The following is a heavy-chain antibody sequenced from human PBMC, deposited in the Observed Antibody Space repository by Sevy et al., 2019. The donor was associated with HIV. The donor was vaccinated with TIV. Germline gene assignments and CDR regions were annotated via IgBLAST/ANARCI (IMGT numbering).Heavy chain of an antibody. J-gene: IGHJ4*02. CDR3: ARGPPSSSGYYYDEFAFDY. Sequence: ASVKVSCKASGGTFSSYAISWVRQAPGQGLEWMGGIIPIFGTANYAQKFQGRVTITADESTSTAYMELSSLRSEDTAVYYCARGPPSSSGYYYDEFAFDYWGQGTLVTVSS. D-gene: IGHD3-22*01. V-gene: IGHV1-69*13. CDR2: IIPIFGTA. CDR1: GGTFSSYA.